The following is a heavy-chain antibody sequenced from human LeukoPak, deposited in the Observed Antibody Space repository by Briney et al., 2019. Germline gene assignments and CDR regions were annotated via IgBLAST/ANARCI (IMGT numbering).Heavy chain of an antibody. CDR1: GASISSDY. D-gene: IGHD3-10*01. CDR2: MYTSGST. V-gene: IGHV4-4*07. CDR3: ARDYYGSGSYKSYFDN. Sequence: SETVSLTCTVSGASISSDYWSWIRQSAGKGLEWIGRMYTSGSTQYNPSLKSRVTISVDKSKNQLSLKLRSVTAADTAVYYCARDYYGSGSYKSYFDNWGQGTQVTVSS. J-gene: IGHJ4*02.